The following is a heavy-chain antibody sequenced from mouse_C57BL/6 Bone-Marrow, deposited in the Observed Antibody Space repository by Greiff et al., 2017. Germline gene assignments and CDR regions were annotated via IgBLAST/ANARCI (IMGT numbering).Heavy chain of an antibody. D-gene: IGHD2-12*01. Sequence: EVQVVESGGGLVKPGGSLKLSCAASGFTFSSYAMSWVRQTPEKRLEWVATISDGGSYTYYPDNVKGRFTISRDNAKNNLYLQMSHLKSEDTAMYYCARVLLYPFQGFAYWGQGTLVTVAA. CDR2: ISDGGSYT. CDR1: GFTFSSYA. J-gene: IGHJ3*01. CDR3: ARVLLYPFQGFAY. V-gene: IGHV5-4*01.